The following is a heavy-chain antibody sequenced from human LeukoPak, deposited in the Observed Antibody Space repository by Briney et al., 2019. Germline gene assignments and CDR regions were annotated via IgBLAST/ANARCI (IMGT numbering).Heavy chain of an antibody. CDR2: IKTNKDGGTT. V-gene: IGHV3-15*01. CDR3: TTGSTDYDFWSGYYYFDH. Sequence: GGSLRLSCAASEFTFNNYAIHWVRQAPGQGLEWVGRIKTNKDGGTTDYSAPVKGRFTISRDDSKNTFYLQMNSLRTDDTGVYFCTTGSTDYDFWSGYYYFDHWGQGTLVTVSS. D-gene: IGHD3-3*01. J-gene: IGHJ4*02. CDR1: EFTFNNYA.